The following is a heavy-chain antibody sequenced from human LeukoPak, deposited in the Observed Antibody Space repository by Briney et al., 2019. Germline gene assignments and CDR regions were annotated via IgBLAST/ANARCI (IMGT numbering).Heavy chain of an antibody. CDR1: GFTFSSYA. Sequence: GGSLRLSCAASGFTFSSYAMHWVRQAPGKGLEWVAVISYDGSNKYYADSVKGRFTISRDNSKNTLYLQMNSLRAEDTAVYYGARDRGKWFDPWGQGTLVTVSS. J-gene: IGHJ5*02. D-gene: IGHD3-16*01. CDR2: ISYDGSNK. CDR3: ARDRGKWFDP. V-gene: IGHV3-30-3*01.